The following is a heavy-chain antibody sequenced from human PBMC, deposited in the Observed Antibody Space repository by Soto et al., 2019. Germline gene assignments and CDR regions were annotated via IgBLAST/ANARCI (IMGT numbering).Heavy chain of an antibody. D-gene: IGHD3-10*01. V-gene: IGHV4-39*07. J-gene: IGHJ6*02. Sequence: SQTLALTCTVFRGCISSGTNYGAWIRKPPGKGLEWIANIHYSGSTSYTPSLKSRFTISIDTVKHQFSLKLSSVTAADTAVYYCARDGEGTRVRGAGSGRREDYYYGMDIWGQGTTVTVPS. CDR3: ARDGEGTRVRGAGSGRREDYYYGMDI. CDR1: RGCISSGTNY. CDR2: IHYSGST.